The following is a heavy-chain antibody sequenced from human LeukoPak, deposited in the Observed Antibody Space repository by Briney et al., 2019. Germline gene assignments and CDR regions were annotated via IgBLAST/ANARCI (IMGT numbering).Heavy chain of an antibody. CDR2: IYYSGST. Sequence: SETLSLTCTVSGGSISSYYWSWIRQPPGKGLEWIGYIYYSGSTNYNPSLKSRVTISVDTSKNQFSLKLSSVTAADTAVYYCASIQLWSTAFDYWGQGTLVTVSS. J-gene: IGHJ4*02. D-gene: IGHD5-18*01. CDR3: ASIQLWSTAFDY. CDR1: GGSISSYY. V-gene: IGHV4-59*01.